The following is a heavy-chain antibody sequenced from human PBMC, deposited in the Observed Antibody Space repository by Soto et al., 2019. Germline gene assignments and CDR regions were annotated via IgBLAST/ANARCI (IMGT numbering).Heavy chain of an antibody. Sequence: EVQLVESGGGLVQAGGSVRLSCAASGLTVSSNYMSWVRQAPGKGLEWVSVIYSGGSTYYADSVKGRFTISRDNSKNTLYLQMNSLRAEDTAVYYCARDRIAVAGNPEYFQHWGQGTLVTVSS. V-gene: IGHV3-66*01. D-gene: IGHD6-19*01. J-gene: IGHJ1*01. CDR2: IYSGGST. CDR3: ARDRIAVAGNPEYFQH. CDR1: GLTVSSNY.